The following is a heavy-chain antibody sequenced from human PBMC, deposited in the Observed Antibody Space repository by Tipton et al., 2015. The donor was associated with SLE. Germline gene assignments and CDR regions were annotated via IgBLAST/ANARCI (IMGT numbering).Heavy chain of an antibody. CDR1: GFTITSYG. CDR2: INPGNGGP. Sequence: QVQLVQSGAEVKKSGASVKVSCSFSGFTITSYGIHWVQQSPGQGLEWMGWINPGNGGPSYAKKFQGRFTMTRDMSTTTAYTDLSSLTSEDTAVYYCARDRRSSGWTEVWYFDLWGRGTLVTVSS. J-gene: IGHJ2*01. V-gene: IGHV1-38-4*01. CDR3: ARDRRSSGWTEVWYFDL. D-gene: IGHD6-19*01.